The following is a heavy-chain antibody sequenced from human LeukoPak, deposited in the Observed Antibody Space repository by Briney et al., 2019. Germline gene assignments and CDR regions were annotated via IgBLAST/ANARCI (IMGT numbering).Heavy chain of an antibody. Sequence: SETLSLTCTVSGGSISSSSYYWGWIRQPPGKGLEWSGSIYYSGRTYYNPSLNSRVTISVDTSKNQFSLKLSSVAAADTAVYYCARHFGSITLAFDIWDQGTMVTVSS. V-gene: IGHV4-39*01. CDR1: GGSISSSSYY. CDR3: ARHFGSITLAFDI. J-gene: IGHJ3*02. CDR2: IYYSGRT. D-gene: IGHD3-16*01.